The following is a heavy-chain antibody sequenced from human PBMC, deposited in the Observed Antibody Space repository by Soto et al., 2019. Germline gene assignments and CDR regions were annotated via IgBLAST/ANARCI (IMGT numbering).Heavy chain of an antibody. CDR1: GYTFTSYY. CDR2: IHPSGGST. Sequence: QVQLVPSGAEVKKPGASGKVSCKSAGYTFTSYYMHWVRQAPGQGLAWLGIIHPSGGSTSYAQKVQGRVTMTRDTSTSTVYMEMSSLRSEDTAVYYCAREGEGNCSSTICYGATNNWFDPWGQGTLVTVSS. D-gene: IGHD2-2*01. J-gene: IGHJ5*02. CDR3: AREGEGNCSSTICYGATNNWFDP. V-gene: IGHV1-46*01.